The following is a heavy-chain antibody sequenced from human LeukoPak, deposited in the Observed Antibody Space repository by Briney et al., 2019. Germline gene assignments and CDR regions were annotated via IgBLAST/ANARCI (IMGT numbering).Heavy chain of an antibody. Sequence: PGRSLRLSCSASGFTFSYYAIRWVRQAPGKGLEWVALIWSDGSNKYYAESVKGRITISRDNSKNTVYLQMNSLRAEDTAVYYCARELFGSGSCPDGWGQGTLVTVSS. V-gene: IGHV3-33*01. D-gene: IGHD3-10*01. J-gene: IGHJ4*02. CDR2: IWSDGSNK. CDR3: ARELFGSGSCPDG. CDR1: GFTFSYYA.